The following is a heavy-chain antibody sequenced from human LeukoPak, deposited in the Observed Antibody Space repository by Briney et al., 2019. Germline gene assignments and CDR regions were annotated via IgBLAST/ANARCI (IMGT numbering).Heavy chain of an antibody. V-gene: IGHV3-23*01. CDR1: GFTFDDYG. J-gene: IGHJ4*02. CDR3: AKSGIQLWAYFDY. CDR2: ISGSGGST. D-gene: IGHD5-18*01. Sequence: GGSLRLSCAASGFTFDDYGMSWVRQAPGKGLEWVSAISGSGGSTYYADSVKGRFTISRDNSKNTLYLQMNSLRAEDTAVYYCAKSGIQLWAYFDYWGQGTLVTVSS.